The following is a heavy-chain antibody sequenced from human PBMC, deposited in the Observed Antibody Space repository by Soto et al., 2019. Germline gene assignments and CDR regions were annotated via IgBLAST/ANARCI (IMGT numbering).Heavy chain of an antibody. Sequence: GGSLRLSCRGSGFIFDEYAMTWVRQAPGKGLEWVGFIRSKSYGGTTEYAASVKGRFTISRDDSKTIAYLQINSLKTEDTAVYFCARLDYYDRSGSYSGMDVWGQGTTVTVSS. CDR3: ARLDYYDRSGSYSGMDV. CDR1: GFIFDEYA. J-gene: IGHJ6*02. CDR2: IRSKSYGGTT. V-gene: IGHV3-49*04. D-gene: IGHD3-22*01.